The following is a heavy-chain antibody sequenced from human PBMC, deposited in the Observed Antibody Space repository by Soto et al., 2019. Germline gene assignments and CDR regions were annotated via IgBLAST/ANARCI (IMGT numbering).Heavy chain of an antibody. V-gene: IGHV4-39*01. J-gene: IGHJ3*02. CDR2: IYYSGST. CDR3: ARLWDDYGDYGDAFDI. CDR1: GGSISSSSYY. Sequence: PSETLSLTCTVSGGSISSSSYYWGWIRQPPGKGLEWIGSIYYSGSTYYNPSLKSRVTISVDTSKNQFSLKLSSVTAADTAVYYCARLWDDYGDYGDAFDIWGQGTMVTVSS. D-gene: IGHD4-17*01.